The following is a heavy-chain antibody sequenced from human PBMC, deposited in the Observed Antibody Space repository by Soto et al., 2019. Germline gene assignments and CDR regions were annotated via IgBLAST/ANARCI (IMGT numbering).Heavy chain of an antibody. D-gene: IGHD5-18*01. J-gene: IGHJ4*02. CDR1: GFIFSDYT. V-gene: IGHV3-21*01. CDR2: ISSSSTHI. Sequence: PGGSLRLSCAASGFIFSDYTMNWVRQAPGKGLEWVSSISSSSTHIYYADSVKGRFTVSRDNAESSLFLQMNSLRAEDTAVYYCTDGYSYCFYWGQGALVTVSS. CDR3: TDGYSYCFY.